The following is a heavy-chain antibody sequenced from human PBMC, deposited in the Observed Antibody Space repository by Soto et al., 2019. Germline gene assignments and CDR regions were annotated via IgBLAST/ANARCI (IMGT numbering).Heavy chain of an antibody. CDR3: AREGDSSGWYNGFDP. CDR2: ISSSSSTI. J-gene: IGHJ5*02. V-gene: IGHV3-48*01. Sequence: EVQLVESGGGLVQPGGSLRLSCAASGFTFSSYSMNWVRQAPGKGLEWVSYISSSSSTIYYADSVKGRFTISRDNAKNSLYRKMNSLRAEETAVYYCAREGDSSGWYNGFDPWGQGTLVTVSS. CDR1: GFTFSSYS. D-gene: IGHD3-22*01.